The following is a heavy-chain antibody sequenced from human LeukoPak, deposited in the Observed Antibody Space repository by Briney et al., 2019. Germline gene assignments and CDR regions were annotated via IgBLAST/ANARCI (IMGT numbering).Heavy chain of an antibody. D-gene: IGHD3-9*01. CDR1: GGSISSSNW. CDR2: IYHSGST. V-gene: IGHV4-4*02. Sequence: PSETLSLTCAVSGGSISSSNWWSWVRQPPGKGLEWIGEIYHSGSTNYNPSLKSRVTISVDKSKNQFSLKLSSVTAADTAVYYCAGDVLRYFDWSPDYWGQGTLVTVSS. CDR3: AGDVLRYFDWSPDY. J-gene: IGHJ4*02.